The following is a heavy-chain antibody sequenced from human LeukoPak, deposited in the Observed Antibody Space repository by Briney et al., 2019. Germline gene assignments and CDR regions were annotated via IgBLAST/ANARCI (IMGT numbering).Heavy chain of an antibody. D-gene: IGHD6-13*01. Sequence: PGGSLRLSCAASGFTFDDYAMHWVRQAPGKGLEWVSGISWNSGSIGYADSVKGRFTISRDNAKNSLYLQMNSLRAEDTAVYYCARGHSSSWYLAEYFQHWGQGTLVTVSS. V-gene: IGHV3-9*01. CDR2: ISWNSGSI. CDR3: ARGHSSSWYLAEYFQH. CDR1: GFTFDDYA. J-gene: IGHJ1*01.